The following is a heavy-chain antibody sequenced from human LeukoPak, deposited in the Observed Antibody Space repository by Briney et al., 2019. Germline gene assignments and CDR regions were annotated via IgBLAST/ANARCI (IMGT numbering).Heavy chain of an antibody. V-gene: IGHV3-23*01. CDR2: ISASGGST. Sequence: QPGRSLRLSCAASGFTFSSYAMHWVRQAPGRGLEWVSAISASGGSTYYADSVKGRFTISRDTSKNTLYLQMSSLRGEDTAVYYCAKAMAGSTYYFDSWGQGTLVTVSS. CDR3: AKAMAGSTYYFDS. D-gene: IGHD6-19*01. CDR1: GFTFSSYA. J-gene: IGHJ4*02.